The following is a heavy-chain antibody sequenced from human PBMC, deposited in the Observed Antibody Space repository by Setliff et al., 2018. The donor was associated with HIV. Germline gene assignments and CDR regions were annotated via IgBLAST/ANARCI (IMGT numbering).Heavy chain of an antibody. J-gene: IGHJ4*02. D-gene: IGHD3-22*01. Sequence: KPSETLSLTCNVSGGSINRGGDYWGWIRQSPGKGLEWIGSIYYSGSTYYSPSLKSRVTISVDTSKNQFSLRLSSVTAADTAIYYCAREKIVVLRAYHFDYWGLGTLVTVS. CDR1: GGSINRGGDY. CDR2: IYYSGST. CDR3: AREKIVVLRAYHFDY. V-gene: IGHV4-39*02.